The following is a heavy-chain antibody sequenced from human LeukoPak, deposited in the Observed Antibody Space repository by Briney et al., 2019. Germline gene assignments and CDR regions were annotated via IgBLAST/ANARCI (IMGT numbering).Heavy chain of an antibody. D-gene: IGHD4-17*01. CDR1: GFTFDDYA. V-gene: IGHV3-9*03. CDR2: ISWNSGSI. CDR3: AKGGHGYGDYRHYYYYMDV. J-gene: IGHJ6*03. Sequence: GGSLRLSCAASGFTFDDYAMHWVRQAPGKGLEWVSGISWNSGSIGYADSVKGRFTISRDNAKNSLYLQMNSLRAEDMALYYCAKGGHGYGDYRHYYYYMDVWGKGTTVTISS.